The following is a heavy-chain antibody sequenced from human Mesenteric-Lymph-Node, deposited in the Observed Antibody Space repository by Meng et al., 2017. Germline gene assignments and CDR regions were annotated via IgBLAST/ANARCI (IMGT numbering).Heavy chain of an antibody. CDR2: ISSSGTSI. J-gene: IGHJ4*02. CDR3: AKDHSSVYFDY. V-gene: IGHV3-21*04. D-gene: IGHD3-22*01. Sequence: GESLKISCTASGFLFNNYNLNWVRQAPGKGLEWVSSISSSGTSINYAHSVKGRFTISRDNAKNSLYLQMNSLRAEDTAVYYCAKDHSSVYFDYWGQGTLVTVSS. CDR1: GFLFNNYN.